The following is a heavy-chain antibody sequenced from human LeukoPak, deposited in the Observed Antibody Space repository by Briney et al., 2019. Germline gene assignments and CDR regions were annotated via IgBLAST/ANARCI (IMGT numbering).Heavy chain of an antibody. J-gene: IGHJ4*02. V-gene: IGHV3-21*01. CDR2: ISSSSSYI. Sequence: GGSLRLSCAASGFTFSTYIMNWVRQAPGKGLEWVSSISSSSSYIYYADSVKGRFTISRDNAKNSLYLQMNSLRADDTAVYYCASGDYGDYAGPSGYWGQGTLVTVSS. CDR3: ASGDYGDYAGPSGY. D-gene: IGHD4-17*01. CDR1: GFTFSTYI.